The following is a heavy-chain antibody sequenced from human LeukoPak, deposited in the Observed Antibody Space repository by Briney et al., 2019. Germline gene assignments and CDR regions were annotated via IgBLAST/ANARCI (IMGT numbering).Heavy chain of an antibody. CDR1: GFTLSSYA. Sequence: QPGASLRLSCAASGFTLSSYAMSWVRQAPGKGLEWVSAISGSGGSTYYADSVKGRFTISRDNSKNTLYLQMNSLRAEDTAVYYCANSVEYYYDSSGYLPRWFDPWGQGTLVTVSS. J-gene: IGHJ5*02. V-gene: IGHV3-23*01. CDR3: ANSVEYYYDSSGYLPRWFDP. D-gene: IGHD3-22*01. CDR2: ISGSGGST.